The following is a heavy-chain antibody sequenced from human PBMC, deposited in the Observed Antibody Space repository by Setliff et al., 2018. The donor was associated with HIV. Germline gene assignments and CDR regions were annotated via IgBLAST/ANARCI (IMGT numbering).Heavy chain of an antibody. Sequence: SETLSLTCTVSGGSISSGSYYWGWIRQPPGKGLEWIGSIYYSGSTYYNPSLKSRVTISVDTSKNRFSLKVRSVTAADTAVYYCARRTEVGATVDYWGQGTLVTVSS. J-gene: IGHJ4*02. CDR2: IYYSGST. CDR1: GGSISSGSYY. D-gene: IGHD1-26*01. V-gene: IGHV4-39*01. CDR3: ARRTEVGATVDY.